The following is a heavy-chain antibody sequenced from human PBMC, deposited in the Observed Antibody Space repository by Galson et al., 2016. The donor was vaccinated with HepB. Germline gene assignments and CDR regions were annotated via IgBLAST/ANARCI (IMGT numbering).Heavy chain of an antibody. CDR2: ISGSGGRT. J-gene: IGHJ6*02. CDR3: AKGSRHSTFVVLLQGLFQHMDV. Sequence: SLRLSCAVSGFRFNNYAMSWVRQAPGKGLQWVSGISGSGGRTYYADSVKGRFTISRDNSKNTLFLQMNNLRAEDTAVYYCAKGSRHSTFVVLLQGLFQHMDVWGQGTTVTVSS. V-gene: IGHV3-23*01. D-gene: IGHD3-3*01. CDR1: GFRFNNYA.